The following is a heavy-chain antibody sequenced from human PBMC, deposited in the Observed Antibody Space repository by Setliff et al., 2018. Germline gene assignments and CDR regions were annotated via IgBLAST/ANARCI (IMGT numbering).Heavy chain of an antibody. D-gene: IGHD3-22*01. CDR3: ANNYYDTTMGYYFDY. J-gene: IGHJ4*02. CDR1: WFIFSDHY. CDR2: INGDGSIV. V-gene: IGHV3-74*01. Sequence: GSLRLSCATSWFIFSDHYMHWVRRRPGEGLVWVARINGDGSIVGHADSVKGRFTISRDNSRNTLYLQMSSLRAEDTVIYCCANNYYDTTMGYYFDYWGQGTQVTVSS.